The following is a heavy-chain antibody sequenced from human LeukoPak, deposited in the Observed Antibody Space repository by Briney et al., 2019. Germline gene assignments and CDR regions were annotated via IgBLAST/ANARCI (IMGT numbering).Heavy chain of an antibody. CDR1: GGSITSSSYY. V-gene: IGHV4-39*07. J-gene: IGHJ6*03. Sequence: SETPSLTCTVSGGSITSSSYYSGCIRQPPGKGLEWIGRIYYSGSTNYNPSLKSRVTLSMDTSKNQFSLRLSSVTAADTAVYYRARDAIRYFDWLKKDYYYMDVWGKGTTVTISS. D-gene: IGHD3-9*01. CDR3: ARDAIRYFDWLKKDYYYMDV. CDR2: IYYSGST.